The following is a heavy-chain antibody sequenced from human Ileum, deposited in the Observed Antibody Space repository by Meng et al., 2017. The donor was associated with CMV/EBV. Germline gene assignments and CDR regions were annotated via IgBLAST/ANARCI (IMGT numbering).Heavy chain of an antibody. CDR2: LRTSGTT. Sequence: QMQLQGAGPGLVKPSDTLSLTCIVSGDSISGYHWTWIRKPAGKGLEWIGRLRTSGTTDHNPSLKSRVTLSIDTSKNQFSLKLNSVTAADTAVYYCGRAGARGVPVDMWGQGTLVTVSS. D-gene: IGHD3-10*01. CDR1: GDSISGYH. CDR3: GRAGARGVPVDM. V-gene: IGHV4-4*07. J-gene: IGHJ4*02.